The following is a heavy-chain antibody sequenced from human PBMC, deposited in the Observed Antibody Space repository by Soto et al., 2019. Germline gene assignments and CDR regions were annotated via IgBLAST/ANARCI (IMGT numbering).Heavy chain of an antibody. Sequence: QITLKESGPTLVKPAQTLALTCTFSGFSLTTDGEGVGWVRQPPGEALEWIALIYWDDDERYSPSLKTRLTITKDPSKNQVVLIMTNVDPVDTATYYCAHSRNLITEDAQVGDFDYWGQGTLVNVSS. D-gene: IGHD1-26*01. J-gene: IGHJ4*02. CDR2: IYWDDDE. CDR3: AHSRNLITEDAQVGDFDY. CDR1: GFSLTTDGEG. V-gene: IGHV2-5*02.